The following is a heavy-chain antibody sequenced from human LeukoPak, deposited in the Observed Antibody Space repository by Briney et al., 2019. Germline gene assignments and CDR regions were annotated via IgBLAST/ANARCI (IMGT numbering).Heavy chain of an antibody. V-gene: IGHV4-59*01. J-gene: IGHJ4*02. D-gene: IGHD2-15*01. CDR1: GGSISSYY. CDR2: IYYSGST. CDR3: ARAGSRYCSGGSCYWNLKIDY. Sequence: SETLSLTCTVSGGSISSYYWSWIRQPPGKGLEWIGYIYYSGSTNYNPSLKSRVTISVDTSKNQFSLKLSSVTAADTVVYYCARAGSRYCSGGSCYWNLKIDYWGQGTLVTVSS.